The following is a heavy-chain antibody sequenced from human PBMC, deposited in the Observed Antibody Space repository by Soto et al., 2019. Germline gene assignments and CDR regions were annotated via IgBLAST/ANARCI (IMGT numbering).Heavy chain of an antibody. J-gene: IGHJ3*01. V-gene: IGHV4-4*02. Sequence: QVHLQESGPGLVKPSGTLSLTCTVSGGSISSRNWWSWLRQSPTKGLEWIGEIYQSGSTNYNPSLESRVTISVDKSKNQFSLELTSLTAADTAVYYRAKDRLWGSSDRGAPDDFEVWGQGTMVTVS. CDR1: GGSISSRNW. CDR3: AKDRLWGSSDRGAPDDFEV. CDR2: IYQSGST. D-gene: IGHD3-10*01.